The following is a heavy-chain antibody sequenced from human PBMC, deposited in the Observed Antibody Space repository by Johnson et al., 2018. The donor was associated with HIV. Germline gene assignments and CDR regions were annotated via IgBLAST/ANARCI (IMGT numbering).Heavy chain of an antibody. D-gene: IGHD1-26*01. V-gene: IGHV3-9*01. CDR3: VSREWELHAFDI. CDR2: ISWNSGTI. J-gene: IGHJ3*02. Sequence: VQLVESGGGLVQPGRSLRLSCAASGFTFHDYGMHWVRQAPGKGLEWVSGISWNSGTIDYADSVKGRFTISRDNAKNSLYLQMNSLRAEDTAVYYCVSREWELHAFDIWGQGTMVTVSS. CDR1: GFTFHDYG.